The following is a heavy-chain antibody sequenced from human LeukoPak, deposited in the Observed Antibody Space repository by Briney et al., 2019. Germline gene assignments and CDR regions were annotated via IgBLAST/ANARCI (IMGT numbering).Heavy chain of an antibody. Sequence: SETLSLTCTVSGGSISSYYWSWIRQPPGKGLEWIGYIYYSGSTNYNPSLKSRVTISVDTSKNQFSLKLNSVTAADTAVYYCARPLRCSGNNCYMDNWFDPWGQGSLVTVSS. CDR2: IYYSGST. V-gene: IGHV4-59*12. D-gene: IGHD2-2*02. CDR1: GGSISSYY. CDR3: ARPLRCSGNNCYMDNWFDP. J-gene: IGHJ5*02.